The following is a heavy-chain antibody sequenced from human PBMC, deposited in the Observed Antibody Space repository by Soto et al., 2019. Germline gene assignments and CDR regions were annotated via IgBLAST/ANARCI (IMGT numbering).Heavy chain of an antibody. V-gene: IGHV4-31*03. CDR2: IYYSGST. Sequence: SETLSLTCTVSGGSISTGGYYWSWIRQHPGKGLEWIGYIYYSGSTYYNPSLKSRVTISVDTSKNQFSLELSSVTAADTAVYYCAREMTTVTTKRPWFDPWGQGTLVTVSS. D-gene: IGHD4-4*01. CDR1: GGSISTGGYY. J-gene: IGHJ5*02. CDR3: AREMTTVTTKRPWFDP.